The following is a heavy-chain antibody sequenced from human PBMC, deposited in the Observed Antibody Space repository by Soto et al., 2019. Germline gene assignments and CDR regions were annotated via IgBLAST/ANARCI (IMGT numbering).Heavy chain of an antibody. CDR1: GFTFSSYG. CDR3: VYDILTGYPPPLDY. D-gene: IGHD3-9*01. V-gene: IGHV3-30*03. J-gene: IGHJ4*02. Sequence: GGSLRLSCAASGFTFSSYGMHWVRQAPGKGLEWVAVISYDGSNKYYADSVKGRFTISRDNSKNTLYLQMNSLRAEDTAVYYCVYDILTGYPPPLDYWGQGTLVTVSS. CDR2: ISYDGSNK.